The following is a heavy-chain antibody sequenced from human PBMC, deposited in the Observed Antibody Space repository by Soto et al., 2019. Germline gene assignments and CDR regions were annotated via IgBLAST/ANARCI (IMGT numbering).Heavy chain of an antibody. Sequence: ASVKVSCKASGYTFTGYYMHWVRQAPGQGLEWMGWINPNSGGTNYAQKFQGRVTMTRDTSISTAYMELSRLRSDDTAVYYCARDHLSVFGVVYTYYYYYGMDVWGQGTTVTVSS. CDR1: GYTFTGYY. CDR3: ARDHLSVFGVVYTYYYYYGMDV. J-gene: IGHJ6*02. D-gene: IGHD3-3*02. V-gene: IGHV1-2*02. CDR2: INPNSGGT.